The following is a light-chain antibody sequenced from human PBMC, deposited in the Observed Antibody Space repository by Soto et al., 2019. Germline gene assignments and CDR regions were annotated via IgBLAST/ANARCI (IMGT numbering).Light chain of an antibody. CDR3: QQYGSWWT. CDR1: QSVSSSY. CDR2: GAS. Sequence: EIVLTQSPGTLSLSPGERATLCCRASQSVSSSYLAWYQQKPGQAPRLLIYGASSRATGIPDRFSGSGSGTDFILTISRLEPEDFAVYYCQQYGSWWTFGQGTKVEIK. V-gene: IGKV3-20*01. J-gene: IGKJ1*01.